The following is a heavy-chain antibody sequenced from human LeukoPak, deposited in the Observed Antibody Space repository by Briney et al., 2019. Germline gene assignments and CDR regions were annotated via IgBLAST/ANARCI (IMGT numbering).Heavy chain of an antibody. Sequence: PGGSLRLSCVASGFTFTGHSMHWVRQAPGKGLEWVAVVADDEKTIFYADSLKGRFTISRDNAKNSLYLQMNSLRAEDTAVYHCARDWKRSGWDYWGQGTLVTVSS. D-gene: IGHD6-19*01. CDR1: GFTFTGHS. J-gene: IGHJ4*02. CDR3: ARDWKRSGWDY. V-gene: IGHV3-30*04. CDR2: VADDEKTI.